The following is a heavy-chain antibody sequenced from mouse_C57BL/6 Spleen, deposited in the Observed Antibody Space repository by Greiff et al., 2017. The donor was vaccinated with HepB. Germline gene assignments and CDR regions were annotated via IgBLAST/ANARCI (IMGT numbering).Heavy chain of an antibody. CDR2: IYPSDSET. CDR1: GYTFTSYW. J-gene: IGHJ1*03. CDR3: AREDQRYFDV. Sequence: QVQLKQPGAELVRPGSSVKLSCKASGYTFTSYWMDWVKQRPGQGLEWIGNIYPSDSETHYNQKFKDKATLTVDKSSSTAYMQLSSLTSEDSAVYYCAREDQRYFDVWGTGTTVTVAS. V-gene: IGHV1-61*01.